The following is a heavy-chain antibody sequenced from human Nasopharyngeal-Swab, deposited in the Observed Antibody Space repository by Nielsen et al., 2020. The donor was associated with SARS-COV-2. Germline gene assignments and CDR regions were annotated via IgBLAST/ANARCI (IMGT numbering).Heavy chain of an antibody. Sequence: GESLKISCAASGFTFSNYWMSWVRQAPGKGLEWVANIKQDGSEKYYVDSVKGRFTISRDNAKNSLYLQMNSLRAEDTAVYYCARHQGSSGWFFFDFWGQGTLVTVSS. J-gene: IGHJ4*02. CDR1: GFTFSNYW. D-gene: IGHD6-19*01. CDR3: ARHQGSSGWFFFDF. CDR2: IKQDGSEK. V-gene: IGHV3-7*03.